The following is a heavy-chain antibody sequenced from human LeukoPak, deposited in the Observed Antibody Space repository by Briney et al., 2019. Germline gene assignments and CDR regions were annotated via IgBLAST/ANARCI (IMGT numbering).Heavy chain of an antibody. Sequence: GGSLRLSCAASGLTFSSYAMSWVRQAPGKGLEWVSAISGSGGSTYYADSVKGRFTISRDNSKNTLYLQMNSLRAEDTAVYYCAKIPRPSVGAGDYWGQGTLVTVSS. CDR2: ISGSGGST. CDR1: GLTFSSYA. D-gene: IGHD6-13*01. CDR3: AKIPRPSVGAGDY. J-gene: IGHJ4*02. V-gene: IGHV3-23*01.